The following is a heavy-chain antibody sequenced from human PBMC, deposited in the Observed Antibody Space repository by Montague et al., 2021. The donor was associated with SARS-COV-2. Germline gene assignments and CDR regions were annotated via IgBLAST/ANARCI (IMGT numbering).Heavy chain of an antibody. J-gene: IGHJ4*02. D-gene: IGHD3-16*02. CDR3: AAGYYVWGSYRSFDY. V-gene: IGHV3-11*01. Sequence: SLRLSCAASGFTFSDYYLNWIRQAPGKGLEWVSYISSSGITKYYADSAKGRFTISRDNAKKSLYLQMNSLRAEDTAVYYCAAGYYVWGSYRSFDYWGQGTLLTVSS. CDR1: GFTFSDYY. CDR2: ISSSGITK.